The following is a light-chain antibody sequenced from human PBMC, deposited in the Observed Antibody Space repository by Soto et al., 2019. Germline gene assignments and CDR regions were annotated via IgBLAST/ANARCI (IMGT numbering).Light chain of an antibody. CDR2: EVS. CDR1: SSDVGGYNY. Sequence: QSVMTQPASVSGSPGQSITISCTGTSSDVGGYNYVSWYQQHPGKAPKLMIYEVSNRPSGVSNLFSGSKSGNTASLTISGLQAEDEADYYCSSYTSSSTSLYVFGTGTKVTVL. J-gene: IGLJ1*01. CDR3: SSYTSSSTSLYV. V-gene: IGLV2-14*01.